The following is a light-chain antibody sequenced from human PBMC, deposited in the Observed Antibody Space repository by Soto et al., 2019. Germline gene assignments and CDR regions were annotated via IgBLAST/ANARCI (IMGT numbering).Light chain of an antibody. J-gene: IGLJ2*01. CDR2: DVS. CDR1: SSDVGGYNY. V-gene: IGLV2-14*01. CDR3: SSYTSSSTLVV. Sequence: QSALTQPASVSGSPGQSITISCTGTSSDVGGYNYVSWYKQQPGKAPKLMIYDVSNRHSGVSNRFSGSKSGNTASLTISGLQAEDEADYYCSSYTSSSTLVVFGGGTKLTVL.